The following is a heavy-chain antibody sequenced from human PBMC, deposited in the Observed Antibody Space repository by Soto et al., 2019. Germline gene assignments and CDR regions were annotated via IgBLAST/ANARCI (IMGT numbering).Heavy chain of an antibody. CDR1: GGTFSSYA. CDR3: ARNNYYDSSGYYYLDY. D-gene: IGHD3-22*01. V-gene: IGHV1-69*13. J-gene: IGHJ4*02. CDR2: IIPIFGTT. Sequence: GASVKVSCKASGGTFSSYAISWVRQAPGQGLEWMGGIIPIFGTTKHAQKFQGRVTSTADESTSTAYMELSRLTSEDTALYYCARNNYYDSSGYYYLDYWGQGTPVTVSS.